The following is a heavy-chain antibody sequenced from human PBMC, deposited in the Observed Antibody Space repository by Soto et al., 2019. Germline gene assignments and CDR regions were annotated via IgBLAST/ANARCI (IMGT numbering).Heavy chain of an antibody. Sequence: PGESLKISCKGSGYSFTSYWIGWVRQMPGKGLEWMGIIYPGDSDTRYSPSFQGQVTISADKSISTAYPQWSSLKASDTAMYYCARLVYGSGSYNYMDVWGKGTTVTVSS. CDR2: IYPGDSDT. CDR1: GYSFTSYW. J-gene: IGHJ6*03. CDR3: ARLVYGSGSYNYMDV. D-gene: IGHD3-10*01. V-gene: IGHV5-51*01.